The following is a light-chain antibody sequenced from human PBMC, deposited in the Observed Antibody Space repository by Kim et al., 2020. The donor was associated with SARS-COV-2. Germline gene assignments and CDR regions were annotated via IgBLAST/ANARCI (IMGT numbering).Light chain of an antibody. CDR2: GAS. CDR1: QSVSSSY. V-gene: IGKV3-20*01. Sequence: FSPGERATLSCRASQSVSSSYLAWYQQKPGQAPRLLIYGASSRATGIPDRFSGSGSGTDFTLTISRLEPEDFAVYYCQQYGSSPEFGQGTKVDIK. CDR3: QQYGSSPE. J-gene: IGKJ1*01.